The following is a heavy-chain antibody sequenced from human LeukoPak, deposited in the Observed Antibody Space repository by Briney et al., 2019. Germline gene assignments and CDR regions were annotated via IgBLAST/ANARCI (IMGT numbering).Heavy chain of an antibody. CDR2: ISGSGGST. V-gene: IGHV3-23*01. J-gene: IGHJ5*02. CDR3: AKDSGSWNDGDNWFDP. CDR1: GFTFSSYA. Sequence: PGGSLRLSCAASGFTFSSYAMSWVRQAPGKGLEWVSAISGSGGSTYYADSVKCRFTISRDNSKTTLYLQMNSLRAEDTAVYYCAKDSGSWNDGDNWFDPWGQGTLVTVSS. D-gene: IGHD1-1*01.